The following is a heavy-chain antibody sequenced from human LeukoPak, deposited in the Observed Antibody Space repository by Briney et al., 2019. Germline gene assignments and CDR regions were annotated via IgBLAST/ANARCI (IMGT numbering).Heavy chain of an antibody. CDR1: GYNFPIYW. D-gene: IGHD1-26*01. J-gene: IGHJ4*02. CDR3: ARPSTSGIFREFDC. CDR2: IYPGDSDT. V-gene: IGHV5-51*01. Sequence: GESLQISCKGSGYNFPIYWIGWVRQMPGKGLEWMGIIYPGDSDTRYSPSFQGQVTISADKSINTAYLQWSSLKASDTAMYYCARPSTSGIFREFDCWGQGTLVTVSS.